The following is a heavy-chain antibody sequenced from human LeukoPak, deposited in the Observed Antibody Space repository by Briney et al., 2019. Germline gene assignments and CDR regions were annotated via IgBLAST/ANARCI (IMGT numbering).Heavy chain of an antibody. CDR2: ISSSSNTI. CDR1: GFTFSSYS. V-gene: IGHV3-48*02. D-gene: IGHD1-1*01. J-gene: IGHJ4*02. CDR3: ARDPNWNGGY. Sequence: PGGSLRLSCAASGFTFSSYSMNWVRQAPGKGLEWVSYISSSSNTIYYADSMKGRFSISRDNAKNSLYLQMNSLRDEDTAVYYCARDPNWNGGYWGQGTLVTVSS.